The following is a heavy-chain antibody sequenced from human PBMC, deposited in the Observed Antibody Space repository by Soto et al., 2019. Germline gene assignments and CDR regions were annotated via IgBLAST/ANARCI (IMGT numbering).Heavy chain of an antibody. CDR3: GRPLPGDYGSCIDP. CDR2: IHYSGST. CDR1: GDSIRSYY. Sequence: QVQLQESGPGLVKPSETLSLTCTVSGDSIRSYYWNWIRQPPGKGLEWIGNIHYSGSTNYNPSLTSRVPIAVDTSKNQCSLKLNSVTAADTAVYYCGRPLPGDYGSCIDPWGQGTLVTVSS. V-gene: IGHV4-59*08. D-gene: IGHD4-17*01. J-gene: IGHJ5*02.